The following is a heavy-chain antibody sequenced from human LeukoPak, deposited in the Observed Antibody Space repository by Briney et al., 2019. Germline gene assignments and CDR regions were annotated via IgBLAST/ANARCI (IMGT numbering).Heavy chain of an antibody. CDR2: MNPNSGNT. V-gene: IGHV1-8*01. CDR1: GYTFTSYD. Sequence: ASVKVSCKASGYTFTSYDINWVRQATGQGLEWMGWMNPNSGNTGYAQKFQGRVTMTRNTSISTAYMELSSLRSEDTAVYYCARPYDSSGYYSSDAFDIWGQGTMVTVSS. CDR3: ARPYDSSGYYSSDAFDI. D-gene: IGHD3-22*01. J-gene: IGHJ3*02.